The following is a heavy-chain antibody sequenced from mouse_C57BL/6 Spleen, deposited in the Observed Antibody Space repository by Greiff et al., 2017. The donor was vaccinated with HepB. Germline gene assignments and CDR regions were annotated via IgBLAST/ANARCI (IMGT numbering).Heavy chain of an antibody. Sequence: DVQLQESGPGLVKPSQSLSLTCSVTGYSITSGYYWNWIRQFPGNKLEWMGYISYDGSNNYNPSLKNRISITRDTSKNQFFLKLNSVTTEDTATYYCARGRGYFDYWGQGTTLTVSS. CDR2: ISYDGSN. V-gene: IGHV3-6*01. J-gene: IGHJ2*01. CDR1: GYSITSGYY. CDR3: ARGRGYFDY.